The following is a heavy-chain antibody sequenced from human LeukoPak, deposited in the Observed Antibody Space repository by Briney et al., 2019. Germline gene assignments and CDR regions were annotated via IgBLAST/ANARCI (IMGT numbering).Heavy chain of an antibody. V-gene: IGHV1-2*02. CDR2: INPNSGGT. CDR3: ARVKRVGGYYDSSGYYRYYFDY. Sequence: ASVKVSCKASGYTFTSYGISWVRQAPGQGLEWMGWINPNSGGTNYAQKFQGRVTMTRDTSISTAYMELSRLRSDDTAVYYCARVKRVGGYYDSSGYYRYYFDYWGQGTLVTVSS. J-gene: IGHJ4*02. CDR1: GYTFTSYG. D-gene: IGHD3-22*01.